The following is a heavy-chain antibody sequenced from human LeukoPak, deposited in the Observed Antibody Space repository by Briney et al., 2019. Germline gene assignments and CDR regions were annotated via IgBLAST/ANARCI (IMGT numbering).Heavy chain of an antibody. D-gene: IGHD2-21*02. J-gene: IGHJ4*02. Sequence: GESLKISCKGSGYRFSTYWIGWVRQMPGKGLEWMGIIYPGDSDTRYSPSFQGQVIISADKSISTAYLQWSSLKASDTAMYYCARVTATHDFDYWGQGTLVTVSS. CDR3: ARVTATHDFDY. CDR1: GYRFSTYW. V-gene: IGHV5-51*01. CDR2: IYPGDSDT.